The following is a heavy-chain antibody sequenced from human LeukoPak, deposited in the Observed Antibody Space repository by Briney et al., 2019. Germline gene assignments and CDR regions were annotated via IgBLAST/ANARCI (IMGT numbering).Heavy chain of an antibody. CDR3: ARHGGSGNYYNAVDY. J-gene: IGHJ4*02. CDR2: ISGSGGST. Sequence: GGSLRLSCPASGFTYNNYAMIWVRQAPGKGLEWVSGISGSGGSTYYADSVKGRFRISRDNSKNTLYLQMNGLRVDDTAVYYCARHGGSGNYYNAVDYWGQGTLVTVSS. V-gene: IGHV3-23*01. D-gene: IGHD3-10*01. CDR1: GFTYNNYA.